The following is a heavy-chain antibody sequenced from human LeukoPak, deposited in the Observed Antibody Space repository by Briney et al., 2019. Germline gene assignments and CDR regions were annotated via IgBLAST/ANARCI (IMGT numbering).Heavy chain of an antibody. Sequence: SETLSLTCAVYGGSFSGYYWSWIRQPPGKGLEWIGEINHSGSTNYNPSLKSRVTISVDTSKNQFSLKLSSVTAADTAVYYCARLGRYFDWLLLPFGFDPWGQGTLVTVSS. CDR3: ARLGRYFDWLLLPFGFDP. D-gene: IGHD3-9*01. V-gene: IGHV4-34*01. J-gene: IGHJ5*02. CDR2: INHSGST. CDR1: GGSFSGYY.